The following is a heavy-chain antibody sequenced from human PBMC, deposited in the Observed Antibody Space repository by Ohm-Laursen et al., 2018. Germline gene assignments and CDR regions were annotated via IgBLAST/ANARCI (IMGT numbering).Heavy chain of an antibody. CDR2: ISDSGGDT. CDR3: AKDRDDYSSSSGSDY. J-gene: IGHJ4*02. CDR1: GFTFSNYG. V-gene: IGHV3-23*01. D-gene: IGHD6-6*01. Sequence: SLRLSCAASGFTFSNYGMNWVRQAPGKGLEWVSSISDSGGDTYYADSVKGRFTISRDNSKNTLYLQMNSLRAEDTAVYYCAKDRDDYSSSSGSDYWGQGTLVTVSS.